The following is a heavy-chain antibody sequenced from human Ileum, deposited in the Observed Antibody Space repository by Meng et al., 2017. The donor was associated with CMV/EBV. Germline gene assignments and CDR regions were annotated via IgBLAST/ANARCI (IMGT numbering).Heavy chain of an antibody. CDR3: ARVAYLLGITH. CDR1: GFSFSRYW. J-gene: IGHJ4*02. V-gene: IGHV3-7*01. D-gene: IGHD7-27*01. Sequence: SCAASGFSFSRYWMSWVRQAPGKGLEWVAEIKQDGNEKYYVDSVKGRFTISRDNAKNSLYLQMTSLRAEDTAVYYCARVAYLLGITHWGQGTLVTVSS. CDR2: IKQDGNEK.